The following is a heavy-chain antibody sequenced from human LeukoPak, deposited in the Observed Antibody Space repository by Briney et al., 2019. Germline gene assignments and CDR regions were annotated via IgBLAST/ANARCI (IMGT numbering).Heavy chain of an antibody. V-gene: IGHV3-21*01. CDR3: VRDHRRHFDWLSYFQH. CDR2: ISNSGSYT. D-gene: IGHD3-9*01. Sequence: GGSLRLSCAASGFTFSGYSMNWVRQAPGKGLEWVSTISNSGSYTYYVDSVKGRFFISRDNAKNSTFLQMNSLRAEDTAVYYCVRDHRRHFDWLSYFQHWGQGTLVAVSA. CDR1: GFTFSGYS. J-gene: IGHJ1*01.